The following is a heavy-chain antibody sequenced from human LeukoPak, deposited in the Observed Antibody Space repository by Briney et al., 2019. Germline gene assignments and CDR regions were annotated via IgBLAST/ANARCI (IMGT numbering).Heavy chain of an antibody. V-gene: IGHV3-30*18. D-gene: IGHD3-22*01. CDR1: GFTFSSYG. CDR3: AKGAASSGYYDPFDY. Sequence: GRSLRLSCAAPGFTFSSYGMHWVRQAPGKGLEWVAVISYDGSNKYYADSVKGRFTISRDNSKNTLYLQMNSLRAEDTAVYYCAKGAASSGYYDPFDYWGQGTLVTVSS. J-gene: IGHJ4*02. CDR2: ISYDGSNK.